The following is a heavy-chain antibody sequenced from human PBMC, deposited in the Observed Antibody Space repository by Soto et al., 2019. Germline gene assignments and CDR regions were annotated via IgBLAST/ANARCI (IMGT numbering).Heavy chain of an antibody. CDR2: IIPIFGTA. D-gene: IGHD4-17*01. J-gene: IGHJ6*02. CDR3: ARPTRPVTTQSLGLVGYYYGMDV. CDR1: GGTFSSYA. Sequence: SVKVSCKAPGGTFSSYAISWVRQAPGQGLEWMGGIIPIFGTANYAQKFQGRVTITADESTSTAYMELSSLRSEDTAVYYCARPTRPVTTQSLGLVGYYYGMDVWGQGTTVTVSS. V-gene: IGHV1-69*13.